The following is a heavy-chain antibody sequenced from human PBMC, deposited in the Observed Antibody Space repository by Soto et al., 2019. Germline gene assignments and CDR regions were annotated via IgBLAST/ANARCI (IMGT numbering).Heavy chain of an antibody. D-gene: IGHD2-2*01. CDR3: ARLVVVPAATAYYYYGMDV. J-gene: IGHJ6*02. V-gene: IGHV3-21*04. Sequence: GGSLRLSCAASGFTFSSYNMNCVRQAPGKGLEWVSSISSSSSYIYYAASVKGRFTISRDDSKNSLYLQMNSLKTEDTAVYYCARLVVVPAATAYYYYGMDVWGQGTTVTVSS. CDR1: GFTFSSYN. CDR2: ISSSSSYI.